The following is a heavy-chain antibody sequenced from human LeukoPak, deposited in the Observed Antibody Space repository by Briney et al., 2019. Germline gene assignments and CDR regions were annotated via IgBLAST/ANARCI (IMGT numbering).Heavy chain of an antibody. CDR2: FLPGDSNS. V-gene: IGHV5-51*01. J-gene: IGHJ3*02. D-gene: IGHD6-19*01. CDR1: GYSFTSHW. Sequence: GESLKISCKASGYSFTSHWIGWVRQMPGKGLEWMGIFLPGDSNSSYSPPFQGHVTMSADGSISTAYLQWSRLEASDTAMYYCARLRSSLWYTAFDIWGQGTLVTVSS. CDR3: ARLRSSLWYTAFDI.